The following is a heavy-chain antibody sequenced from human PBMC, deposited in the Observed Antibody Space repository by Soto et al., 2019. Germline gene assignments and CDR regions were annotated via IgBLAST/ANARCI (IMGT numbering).Heavy chain of an antibody. Sequence: GSLRLSCAASGFTFSTYAMAWDRQAPGQGLEWVSGISGSGGRIYYADSVQGRFTISRDNSKNTLYVQMNSLRAEDTAVYYCAKRDYSDSGGYAYLFDYWGQGTLVTVSS. CDR2: ISGSGGRI. V-gene: IGHV3-23*01. D-gene: IGHD3-22*01. J-gene: IGHJ4*02. CDR1: GFTFSTYA. CDR3: AKRDYSDSGGYAYLFDY.